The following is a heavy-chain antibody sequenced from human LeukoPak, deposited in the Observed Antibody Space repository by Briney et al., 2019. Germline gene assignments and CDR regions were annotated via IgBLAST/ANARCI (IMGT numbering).Heavy chain of an antibody. CDR3: ARDIVVVVAATNVPDGWFDP. D-gene: IGHD2-15*01. Sequence: SSVKVSCKASGGTFSSYAISWVRQAPGQGLEWMGRIIPIFGTANYAQKFQGRVTITTDESTSTAYMELSSLRSEDTAVYYCARDIVVVVAATNVPDGWFDPWGQGTLVTVSS. CDR2: IIPIFGTA. CDR1: GGTFSSYA. J-gene: IGHJ5*02. V-gene: IGHV1-69*05.